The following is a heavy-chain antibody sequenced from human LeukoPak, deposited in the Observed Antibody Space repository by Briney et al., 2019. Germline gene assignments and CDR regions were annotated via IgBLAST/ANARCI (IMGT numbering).Heavy chain of an antibody. CDR1: GDSVSSNNAA. V-gene: IGHV6-1*01. CDR3: ARRVVRGTDYMDV. Sequence: SQTLSLTCAISGDSVSSNNAAWNWIRQSPSRGLEWLGRTYYRSKWYNDYAVSVKGRITINPDTSKNQFSLQLSSVTPEDTAVYYCARRVVRGTDYMDVWGKGTTVTVSS. CDR2: TYYRSKWYN. D-gene: IGHD3-3*01. J-gene: IGHJ6*03.